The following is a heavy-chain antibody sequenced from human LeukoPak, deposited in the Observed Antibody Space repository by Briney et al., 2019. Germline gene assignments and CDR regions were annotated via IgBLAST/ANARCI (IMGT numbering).Heavy chain of an antibody. CDR3: ATDKYYID. J-gene: IGHJ4*02. V-gene: IGHV4-59*12. CDR2: LYYSGST. Sequence: RTSETLSLTCTVSGGSIRNYYWSWIRQPPGKGLEWIGYLYYSGSTNYNPSLKSRVTISVDRSKNQFSLKLSSVTAADTAVYYCATDKYYIDWGQGTLVTVSS. D-gene: IGHD3-10*01. CDR1: GGSIRNYY.